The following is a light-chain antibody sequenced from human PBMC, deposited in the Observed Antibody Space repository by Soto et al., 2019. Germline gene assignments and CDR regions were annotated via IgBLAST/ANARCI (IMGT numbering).Light chain of an antibody. Sequence: QSALTPPSSLSGSPGQSITISCTGTSSDVGSYNLVSWYQQHPGKAPKLMIYEGSKRPSGVSNRFSGSKSGNTASLTISGLQAEDEADYYCCSYAGSSTFYVFGTGTKVTVL. CDR2: EGS. J-gene: IGLJ1*01. CDR3: CSYAGSSTFYV. V-gene: IGLV2-23*03. CDR1: SSDVGSYNL.